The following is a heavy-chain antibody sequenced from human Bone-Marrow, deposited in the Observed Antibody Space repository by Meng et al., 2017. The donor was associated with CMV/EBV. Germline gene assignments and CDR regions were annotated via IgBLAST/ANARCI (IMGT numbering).Heavy chain of an antibody. Sequence: ASGFTFSSYTLNWVRQAPGEGLEWVSSISGGSVYMYYADSVKGRFTISRDNAKNSLYLQMSSLSAEDTAVYYCAIGYNYGYRYLDYWGQGTLVTVSS. J-gene: IGHJ4*02. D-gene: IGHD5-18*01. V-gene: IGHV3-21*01. CDR2: ISGGSVYM. CDR3: AIGYNYGYRYLDY. CDR1: GFTFSSYT.